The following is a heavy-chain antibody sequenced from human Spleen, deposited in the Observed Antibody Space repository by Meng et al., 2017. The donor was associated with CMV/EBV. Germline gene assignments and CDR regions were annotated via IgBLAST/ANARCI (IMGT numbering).Heavy chain of an antibody. D-gene: IGHD4-11*01. J-gene: IGHJ6*02. CDR3: VRSSNPYYYYGMDV. CDR2: IYYSGST. Sequence: SETLSLTCTVSGGSGSNYYWSWIRQPPGKGLEWLGYIYYSGSTNYNPSLESRVTISVDTSKKQFSLNLSSVTAADTAVYYCVRSSNPYYYYGMDVWGQGTTVTVSS. CDR1: GGSGSNYY. V-gene: IGHV4-59*02.